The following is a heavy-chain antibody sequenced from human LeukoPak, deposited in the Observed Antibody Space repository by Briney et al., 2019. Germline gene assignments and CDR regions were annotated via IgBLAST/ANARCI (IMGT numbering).Heavy chain of an antibody. V-gene: IGHV3-23*01. D-gene: IGHD6-13*01. CDR3: AKTRIAAAGTRGPFDY. CDR2: ICSSGGST. Sequence: GGSLRLSCAASGFTFSSYAMSWVRQAPGKGLGWVSAICSSGGSTYYADSVKGRLTISRDNSKNTLYLQMNSLRAEDTAVYYCAKTRIAAAGTRGPFDYWGQGTLVTVSS. CDR1: GFTFSSYA. J-gene: IGHJ4*02.